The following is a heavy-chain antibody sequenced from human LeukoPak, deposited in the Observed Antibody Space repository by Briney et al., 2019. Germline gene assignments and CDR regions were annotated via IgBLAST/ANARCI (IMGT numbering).Heavy chain of an antibody. Sequence: GGSLRLSCAASGFTFSSYNMKWVRQGPGKGLEWVSSISSSSDYIFYADSVKGRFTISRDNARNSLYLHMDSLRAEDTAVYYCARSYGDYVASFLQKWGQGTLVTVSS. CDR3: ARSYGDYVASFLQK. V-gene: IGHV3-21*01. CDR2: ISSSSDYI. D-gene: IGHD4-17*01. CDR1: GFTFSSYN. J-gene: IGHJ1*01.